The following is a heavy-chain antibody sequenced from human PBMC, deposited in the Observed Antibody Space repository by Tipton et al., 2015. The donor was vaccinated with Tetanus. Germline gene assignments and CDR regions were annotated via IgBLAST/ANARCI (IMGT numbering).Heavy chain of an antibody. CDR3: ARMCPLANWCDP. V-gene: IGHV1-8*01. D-gene: IGHD2-15*01. CDR1: GYTFTSYD. J-gene: IGHJ5*02. Sequence: QLVQSGPEVKKPGASVKVSCKASGYTFTSYDINWVRQATGQGLEWMGWMNPNSGNTGYAQKFQGRVTMTRNTSISTAYMELSSLRSEDTAVYYCARMCPLANWCDPWGQGTLVTVSS. CDR2: MNPNSGNT.